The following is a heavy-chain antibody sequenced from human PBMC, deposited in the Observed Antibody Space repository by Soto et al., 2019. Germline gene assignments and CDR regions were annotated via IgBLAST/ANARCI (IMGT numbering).Heavy chain of an antibody. CDR3: AKWDY. CDR1: GFTFSSYT. Sequence: EVQLLESGGGLVQPGGSLRLSCAASGFTFSSYTMSWVRQAPGKGLEWVSTISSSYSTYYADSVKGRFTISRDNSKNTLCLQMNSLRAEDTAIYYCAKWDYWGQGTLLTVSS. J-gene: IGHJ4*02. V-gene: IGHV3-23*01. CDR2: ISSSYST.